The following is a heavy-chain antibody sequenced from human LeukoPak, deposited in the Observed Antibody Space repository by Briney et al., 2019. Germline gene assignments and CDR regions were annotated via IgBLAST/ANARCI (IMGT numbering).Heavy chain of an antibody. CDR3: ARGRGYDFWSGYYKNWFDT. J-gene: IGHJ5*02. D-gene: IGHD3-3*01. CDR2: INHSGST. V-gene: IGHV4-34*01. Sequence: SETLSLTCAVYGGSFSGYYWSWIRQPPGKGLEWIGEINHSGSTNYNPSLKSRGTISVDTSKNQFSLKLSSVTAADTAVYYCARGRGYDFWSGYYKNWFDTWGQGTLVTVSS. CDR1: GGSFSGYY.